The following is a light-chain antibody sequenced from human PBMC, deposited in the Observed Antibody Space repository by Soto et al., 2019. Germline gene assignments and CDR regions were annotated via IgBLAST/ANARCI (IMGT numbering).Light chain of an antibody. V-gene: IGKV3-15*01. CDR1: QSVSSN. CDR2: DAS. CDR3: QQYNNCPPT. J-gene: IGKJ1*01. Sequence: EKVMTQSPATLSWSPVERATLSGRASQSVSSNLAWYQQKPGQAPRLLIYDASTRATGITASLSGSGSGTEFTPPISSMQYEDFAVDFCQQYNNCPPTFGQGTKVEIK.